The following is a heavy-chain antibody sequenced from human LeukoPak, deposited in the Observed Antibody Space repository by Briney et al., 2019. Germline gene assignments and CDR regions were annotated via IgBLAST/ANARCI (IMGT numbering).Heavy chain of an antibody. V-gene: IGHV1-46*01. CDR2: INPSGGST. CDR3: AREYRVITHYDILTVYYSFDY. Sequence: ASVKVSCKASGYTFTSYYMHWVRQAPGQGLEWMGIINPSGGSTSYAQKFQGRVTMTRDMSTSTVYMELSSLRSEDTAVYYCAREYRVITHYDILTVYYSFDYWGQGTLVTVSS. CDR1: GYTFTSYY. D-gene: IGHD3-9*01. J-gene: IGHJ4*02.